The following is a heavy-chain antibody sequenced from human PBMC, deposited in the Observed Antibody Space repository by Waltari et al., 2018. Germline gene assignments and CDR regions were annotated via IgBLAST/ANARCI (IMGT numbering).Heavy chain of an antibody. J-gene: IGHJ4*02. CDR3: IRPFEMGID. V-gene: IGHV3-73*01. Sequence: EVQLVESGGALVQPGGSLKLSCAASGLIISDYAIHWVRQASGKGPEWVCRIRRRFKGDATAYGESVQGRFTISRDDSKNTVYLEMNSLKTDDTAVYYCIRPFEMGIDWGQGTLVTVSS. CDR2: IRRRFKGDAT. D-gene: IGHD7-27*01. CDR1: GLIISDYA.